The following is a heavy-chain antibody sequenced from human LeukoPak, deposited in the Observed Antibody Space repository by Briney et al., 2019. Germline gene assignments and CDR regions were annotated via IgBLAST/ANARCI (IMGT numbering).Heavy chain of an antibody. CDR3: AKGPTRVVVPAAMSY. CDR2: ISGSGGST. D-gene: IGHD2-2*01. CDR1: GFTFSSYA. Sequence: PGGSLRLSCAASGFTFSSYAMSWVRQAPGKGLEWVSAISGSGGSTYYADSVKGRFTISRDNSKNTLYLQMNSLRAEDTAVYYCAKGPTRVVVPAAMSYWGQGTLVTVSS. V-gene: IGHV3-23*01. J-gene: IGHJ4*02.